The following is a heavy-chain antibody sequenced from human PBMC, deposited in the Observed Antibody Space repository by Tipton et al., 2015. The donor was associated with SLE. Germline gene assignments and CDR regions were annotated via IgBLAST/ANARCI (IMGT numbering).Heavy chain of an antibody. CDR3: AREQRRDGYKFDAFDI. V-gene: IGHV1-18*01. CDR1: GYTFTSYG. D-gene: IGHD5-24*01. Sequence: QSGAEVKKLGASVKVSCKASGYTFTSYGISWVRQAPGQGLEWMGWISAHNGNTNYAQKLQGKVTMTTDTFTSTAYMELRSLRSDDPAVYYCAREQRRDGYKFDAFDIWGQGTMGTVSS. J-gene: IGHJ3*02. CDR2: ISAHNGNT.